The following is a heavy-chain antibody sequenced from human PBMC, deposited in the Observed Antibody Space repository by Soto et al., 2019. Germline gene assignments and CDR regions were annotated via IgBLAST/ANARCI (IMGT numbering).Heavy chain of an antibody. CDR3: ARGRQWLPYYFDY. CDR1: GFTFSSYA. CDR2: ISYDGSNK. V-gene: IGHV3-30-3*01. J-gene: IGHJ4*02. D-gene: IGHD5-12*01. Sequence: GGSLRLSCAASGFTFSSYAMHWVRQAPGKGLEWVAVISYDGSNKYYADSVKGRFTISRDNSKNTLYLQMNSLRAEDTAVYYCARGRQWLPYYFDYWGQGTLVTVSS.